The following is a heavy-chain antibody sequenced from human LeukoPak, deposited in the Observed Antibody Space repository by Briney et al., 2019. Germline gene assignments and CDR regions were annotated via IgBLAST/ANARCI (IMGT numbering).Heavy chain of an antibody. J-gene: IGHJ4*02. CDR2: IYTSGST. CDR1: GGSISSGSYF. Sequence: SETLSLTCTVSGGSISSGSYFWSWIRQPAGKGLEWIGRIYTSGSTNYNPSLKSRVTISVDTSKNQFSLKLSSVTAADTAVYYCARSSYSFDYWGQGTLVTVSS. CDR3: ARSSYSFDY. V-gene: IGHV4-61*02. D-gene: IGHD2-15*01.